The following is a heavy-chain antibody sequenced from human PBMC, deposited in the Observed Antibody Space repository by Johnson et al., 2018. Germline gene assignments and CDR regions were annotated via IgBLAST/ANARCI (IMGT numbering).Heavy chain of an antibody. CDR1: GGSFSGFY. Sequence: QVQLQQWGAGLLKPSETLSLTCAVYGGSFSGFYWSWIRQPPGKGLEWIGEIDHSGSTNYNPSLKSRVTISVDTSKNQFSLNLSSVTASDTAVYYCARNWNYINYWGQGTLVTVSS. V-gene: IGHV4-34*01. J-gene: IGHJ4*02. CDR2: IDHSGST. CDR3: ARNWNYINY. D-gene: IGHD1-7*01.